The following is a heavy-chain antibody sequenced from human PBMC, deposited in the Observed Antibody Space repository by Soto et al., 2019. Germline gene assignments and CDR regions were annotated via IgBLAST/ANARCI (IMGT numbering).Heavy chain of an antibody. Sequence: GGSLRLSCAASGFTFSSYAMSWVRQAPGKGLEWVSAISGSGGSTYYADSVKGRFTISRDNSKNTLYLQMNSLRAEDTAVYYCAKVEIVVVTANLDYWGQGTLVTAPQ. D-gene: IGHD2-21*02. J-gene: IGHJ4*02. V-gene: IGHV3-23*01. CDR3: AKVEIVVVTANLDY. CDR2: ISGSGGST. CDR1: GFTFSSYA.